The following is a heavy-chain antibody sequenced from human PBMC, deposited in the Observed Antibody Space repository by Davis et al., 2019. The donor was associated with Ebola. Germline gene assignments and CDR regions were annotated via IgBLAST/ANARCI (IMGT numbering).Heavy chain of an antibody. CDR1: GGSFSGYY. V-gene: IGHV4-34*01. D-gene: IGHD3-22*01. J-gene: IGHJ5*02. Sequence: PSETLSLTCAVYGGSFSGYYWSWIRQPPGKGLEWIGEINHSGSTNYNPSLKSRVTISVDTSKNQFSLKLSSVTAADTAVYYCARDRYDSSGYYTWFDPWGQGTLVTVSS. CDR3: ARDRYDSSGYYTWFDP. CDR2: INHSGST.